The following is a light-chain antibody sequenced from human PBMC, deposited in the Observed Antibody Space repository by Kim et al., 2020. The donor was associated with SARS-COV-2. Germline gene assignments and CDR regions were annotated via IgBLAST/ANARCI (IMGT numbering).Light chain of an antibody. Sequence: GTDPCARNSRSNAMGYDKGYQQRPDSATPTLIYEYDQRPSRVPYRHSGSIDSSANSASLTNTGLKAEDEADYYCQSYDSSKPSAVFGGGTQLTVL. CDR2: EYD. CDR3: QSYDSSKPSAV. CDR1: SRSNAMGY. V-gene: IGLV6-57*03. J-gene: IGLJ2*01.